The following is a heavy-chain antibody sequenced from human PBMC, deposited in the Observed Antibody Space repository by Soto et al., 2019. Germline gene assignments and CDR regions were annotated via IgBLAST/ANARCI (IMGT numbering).Heavy chain of an antibody. CDR1: GYNFNTYG. Sequence: QVQLMQSGAGVRRPGTSMRISCTTSGYNFNTYGIIWVRQAPGQGLEWMGWISGYNGYTKYAQYFEDRVTLSTDPSTSTAFLELPNLRSGDTALYFCARDRDYSHTDADIDYWGQGTLVTVSS. CDR2: ISGYNGYT. V-gene: IGHV1-18*01. D-gene: IGHD3-16*01. CDR3: ARDRDYSHTDADIDY. J-gene: IGHJ4*02.